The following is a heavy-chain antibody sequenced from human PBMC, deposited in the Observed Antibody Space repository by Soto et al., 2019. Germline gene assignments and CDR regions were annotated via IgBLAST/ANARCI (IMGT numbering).Heavy chain of an antibody. D-gene: IGHD3-22*01. CDR1: GFAFSNYA. J-gene: IGHJ4*02. V-gene: IGHV3-30-3*01. CDR3: TRYRYYDATLVEY. CDR2: ISFDGSNT. Sequence: QVQLVESGGGVVQPGRSLRLSCAASGFAFSNYAMHWVRQAPGKGLEWVAVISFDGSNTYYADSVKGRFTISRDNSKNTLYLQMSSLGAEDTSVYYWTRYRYYDATLVEYVGQGTLVTVSS.